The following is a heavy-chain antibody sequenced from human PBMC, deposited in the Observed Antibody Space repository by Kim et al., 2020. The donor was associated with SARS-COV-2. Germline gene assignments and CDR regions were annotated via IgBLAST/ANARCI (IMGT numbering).Heavy chain of an antibody. V-gene: IGHV4-31*03. CDR3: ARGVDTITYVDY. D-gene: IGHD5-12*01. CDR2: IYYSGNT. J-gene: IGHJ4*02. Sequence: SETLSLTCTVSGGSISSAGYYWIWNRQHPGKGLEWIVYIYYSGNTYYNPSLKSRVTISVDTSKNQFSLKLSSVTAADTAVYYCARGVDTITYVDYWGQGTLVTVSS. CDR1: GGSISSAGYY.